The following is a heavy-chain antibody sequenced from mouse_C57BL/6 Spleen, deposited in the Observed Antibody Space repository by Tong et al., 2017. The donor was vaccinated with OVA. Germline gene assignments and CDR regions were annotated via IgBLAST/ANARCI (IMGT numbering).Heavy chain of an antibody. J-gene: IGHJ2*01. V-gene: IGHV1-22*01. Sequence: EVQLQESGPELVKPGASVKMSCKASGYTFTDYNMHWVKQSHGKSLEWIGYINPNNGGTSYNQKFKGKATLTVNKSSSTAYMELRSLTSEDSAVYYCARLEVYDYGDYWGQGTTLTVSS. CDR1: GYTFTDYN. CDR2: INPNNGGT. D-gene: IGHD2-4*01. CDR3: ARLEVYDYGDY.